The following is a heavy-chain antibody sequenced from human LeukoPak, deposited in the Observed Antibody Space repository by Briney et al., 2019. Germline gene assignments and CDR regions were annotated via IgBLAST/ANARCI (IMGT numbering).Heavy chain of an antibody. J-gene: IGHJ4*02. Sequence: PGGSLRLSCAASGFTFSIYWVHWVRHAPGKGLVWVSSINSDGSSTSYADSVKGRFTISRDNAKNTLYLQMNTLRAEDTAVYYCASLDFWGQGTPVPVSS. CDR2: INSDGSST. CDR3: ASLDF. V-gene: IGHV3-74*01. CDR1: GFTFSIYW.